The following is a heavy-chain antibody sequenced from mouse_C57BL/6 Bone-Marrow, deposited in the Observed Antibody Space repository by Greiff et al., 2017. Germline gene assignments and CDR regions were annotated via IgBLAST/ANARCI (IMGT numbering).Heavy chain of an antibody. CDR3: ARRIYYKYYFDY. CDR2: IYPRSGNT. J-gene: IGHJ2*01. Sequence: VKLQESGAELARPGASVKLSCKASGYTFTSYGISWVKQRTGQGLEWIGEIYPRSGNTYYNEKFKGKATLTADKSSSTAYMELRSLTSEDSAVYFCARRIYYKYYFDYWGQGTTLTVSS. D-gene: IGHD2-1*01. CDR1: GYTFTSYG. V-gene: IGHV1-81*01.